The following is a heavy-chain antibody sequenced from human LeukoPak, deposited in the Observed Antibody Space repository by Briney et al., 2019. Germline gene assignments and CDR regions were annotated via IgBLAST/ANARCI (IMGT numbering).Heavy chain of an antibody. V-gene: IGHV3-72*01. CDR2: TRNKINSHTT. Sequence: GGSLRLSCAASGFTFSDHHMDWVRQAPGKGLEWVGRTRNKINSHTTEYAASVKGRFTVSRDDSKNSFYLQMNSLRAEDTAVYYCARGRAVDWGQGTLVTVSS. CDR3: ARGRAVD. J-gene: IGHJ4*02. CDR1: GFTFSDHH.